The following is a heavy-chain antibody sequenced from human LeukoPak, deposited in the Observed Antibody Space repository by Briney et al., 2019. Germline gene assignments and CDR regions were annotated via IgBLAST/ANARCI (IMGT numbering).Heavy chain of an antibody. Sequence: GGSLRLSCAASGFTFSSYGMHWVRQAPGKGLEWVAVVSADGSIDYYADSVRGRFTVSRDNSKNTLYLQVNGLRVEDTAVYYCTREGVGTTFSAWFDPWGQGTLVTVPS. D-gene: IGHD1-26*01. V-gene: IGHV3-30*03. CDR3: TREGVGTTFSAWFDP. CDR2: VSADGSID. CDR1: GFTFSSYG. J-gene: IGHJ5*02.